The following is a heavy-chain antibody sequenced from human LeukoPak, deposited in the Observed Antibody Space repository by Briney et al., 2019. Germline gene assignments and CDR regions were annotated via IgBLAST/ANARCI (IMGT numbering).Heavy chain of an antibody. Sequence: GGSLRLSCAASGFTFSDYYMSWIRQAPGKGLEWVSYISSSGSTIYYADSVKGRFTISKDNAKNSLYLQMNSLRAEDTAVYYCARDNRIAAAGYYYYYYMDVWGKGTTVTVSS. CDR3: ARDNRIAAAGYYYYYYMDV. CDR2: ISSSGSTI. V-gene: IGHV3-11*04. J-gene: IGHJ6*03. D-gene: IGHD6-13*01. CDR1: GFTFSDYY.